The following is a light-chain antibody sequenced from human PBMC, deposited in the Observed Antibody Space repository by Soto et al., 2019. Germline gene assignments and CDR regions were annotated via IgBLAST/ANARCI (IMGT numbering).Light chain of an antibody. CDR2: GAS. J-gene: IGKJ1*01. V-gene: IGKV3D-7*01. CDR3: QQDCNLPPT. Sequence: PGDRVTLSCRASQSVSSSYLTWYQQKPGQAPSLLIYGASTRATSIPARFSGSGSGTDFTLTISSLLPEDFAVYYCQQDCNLPPTFGQGSKVEVK. CDR1: QSVSSSY.